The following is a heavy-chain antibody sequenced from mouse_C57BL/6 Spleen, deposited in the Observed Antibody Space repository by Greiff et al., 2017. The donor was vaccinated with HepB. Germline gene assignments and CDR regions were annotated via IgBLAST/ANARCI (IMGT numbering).Heavy chain of an antibody. D-gene: IGHD2-4*01. Sequence: QVQLQQSGAELVRPGASVTLSCKASGYTFTDYEMHWVKQTPVHGLEWIGAIDPETGGTAYNQKFKGKAILTADKSSSTAYMELRSLTSEDSAVYYCTSPIYYDYDNYWGQGTTLTVSS. CDR2: IDPETGGT. V-gene: IGHV1-15*01. J-gene: IGHJ2*01. CDR1: GYTFTDYE. CDR3: TSPIYYDYDNY.